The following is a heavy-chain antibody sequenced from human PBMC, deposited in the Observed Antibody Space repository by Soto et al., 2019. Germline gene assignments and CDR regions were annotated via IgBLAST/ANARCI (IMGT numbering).Heavy chain of an antibody. CDR3: AAQYYDFWSGSQNWFDP. D-gene: IGHD3-3*01. CDR1: GGSISSGGYY. J-gene: IGHJ5*02. CDR2: IYYSGST. Sequence: SETLSLTCTVSGGSISSGGYYWSWIRQHPGKGLEWIGYIYYSGSTYYNPSLKSRVTISVDTSKNQFSLKLSSVTAADTAVYYCAAQYYDFWSGSQNWFDPWGQGTLVTVSS. V-gene: IGHV4-31*03.